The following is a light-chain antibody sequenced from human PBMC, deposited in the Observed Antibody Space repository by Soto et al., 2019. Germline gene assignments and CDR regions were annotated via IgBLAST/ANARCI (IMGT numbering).Light chain of an antibody. CDR1: QSLDSKH. J-gene: IGKJ5*01. Sequence: ESVLTQYPGTLSLSPGERATLSCRAIQSLDSKHLAWYQQRPGRAPRLLIYDASNRATGIPARFSGSGSGTDFTLTISSLEPEDFALYYCQHYHSGHRIAFGQGTRLE. CDR2: DAS. CDR3: QHYHSGHRIA. V-gene: IGKV3-20*01.